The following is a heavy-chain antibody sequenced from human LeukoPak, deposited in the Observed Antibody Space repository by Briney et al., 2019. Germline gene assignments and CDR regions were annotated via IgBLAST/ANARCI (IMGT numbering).Heavy chain of an antibody. CDR3: ARGLKRLYYYASSGYLGWFDP. J-gene: IGHJ5*02. V-gene: IGHV4-34*01. CDR1: GGSFSGYY. CDR2: INHSGST. Sequence: SETLSLTCAVYGGSFSGYYWSWIRQPPGKGLEWIGEINHSGSTNYNPSLKSRVTISVDTSKNQFSLKLSSVTAADTAVYYCARGLKRLYYYASSGYLGWFDPWGQGTLVTVSS. D-gene: IGHD3-22*01.